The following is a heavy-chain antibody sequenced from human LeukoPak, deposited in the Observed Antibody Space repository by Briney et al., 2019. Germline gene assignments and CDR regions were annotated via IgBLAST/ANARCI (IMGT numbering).Heavy chain of an antibody. J-gene: IGHJ4*02. V-gene: IGHV4-39*01. D-gene: IGHD6-13*01. CDR1: GGSISSSSYY. Sequence: SETLSLTCTVSGGSISSSSYYWGWIRQPPGKGLEWIGSIYYSGSTYYNPSLNSRVTISVDTSKNQFSLKLSSVTAAVTAVYYCARQGVATNQLDYWGQGTLVTVSS. CDR2: IYYSGST. CDR3: ARQGVATNQLDY.